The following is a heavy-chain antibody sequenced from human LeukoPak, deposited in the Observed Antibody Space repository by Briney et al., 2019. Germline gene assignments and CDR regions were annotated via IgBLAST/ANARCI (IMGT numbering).Heavy chain of an antibody. J-gene: IGHJ4*02. D-gene: IGHD1-26*01. Sequence: SETLSLTCAVYGGSFSGYYWSWIRQPPGKGLEWIWEINHSGSTNYNPSLKSRVTISVDTSKNQFSLKLSSVTAADTAVYYCARGALGGATPWGQGTLVTVSS. CDR2: INHSGST. CDR1: GGSFSGYY. V-gene: IGHV4-34*01. CDR3: ARGALGGATP.